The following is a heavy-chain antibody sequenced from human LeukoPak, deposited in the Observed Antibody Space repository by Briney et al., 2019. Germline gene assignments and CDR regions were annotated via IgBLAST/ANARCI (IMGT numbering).Heavy chain of an antibody. D-gene: IGHD6-13*01. Sequence: GGSLRLSCAASGFTFSSYGMHWVRQAPGKGLEWVAVISYDGSNKYYADSVKGRFTISRDNSKNTLYLQMNSLSAEDTAVYYCATAIAAAASSSWFDPWGQGTPVTVSS. CDR3: ATAIAAAASSSWFDP. V-gene: IGHV3-30*03. CDR2: ISYDGSNK. J-gene: IGHJ5*02. CDR1: GFTFSSYG.